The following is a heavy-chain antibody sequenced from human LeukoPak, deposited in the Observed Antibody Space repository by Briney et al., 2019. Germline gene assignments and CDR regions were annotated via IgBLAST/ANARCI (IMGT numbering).Heavy chain of an antibody. J-gene: IGHJ3*02. Sequence: SVKVSCKASGGTFSSYAISWVRQAPGQGLEWMGRIIPILGIANYAQKFQGRVTITADKSTSTAYMELSSLRSEDTAVYYCARRHYYDSSGYLSTPDAFDIWGQGTMVTVSS. CDR3: ARRHYYDSSGYLSTPDAFDI. CDR1: GGTFSSYA. CDR2: IIPILGIA. D-gene: IGHD3-22*01. V-gene: IGHV1-69*04.